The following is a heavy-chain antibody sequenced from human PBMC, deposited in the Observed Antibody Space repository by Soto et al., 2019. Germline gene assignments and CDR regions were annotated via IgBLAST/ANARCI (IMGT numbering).Heavy chain of an antibody. Sequence: PGESLKISCKGSGYSFTSYWISWVRQMPGKGLEWMGRIDPSDSYTNYSPSFQGHVTISADKSISTAYLQWSSLKASDTAMYYCARTPYYDFWSGYSLSYGMDVWGQGTTVTVS. J-gene: IGHJ6*02. D-gene: IGHD3-3*01. CDR1: GYSFTSYW. V-gene: IGHV5-10-1*01. CDR2: IDPSDSYT. CDR3: ARTPYYDFWSGYSLSYGMDV.